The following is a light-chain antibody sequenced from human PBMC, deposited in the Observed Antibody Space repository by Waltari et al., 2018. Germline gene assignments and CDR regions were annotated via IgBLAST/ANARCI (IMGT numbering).Light chain of an antibody. Sequence: EIVMTQSPATLSVSPGDRATLSCRASQGFTRKLSWYQQKPGQVPRLLIYGVSTRATGIPARFSGSGSGTECTLTISSLQSEDSAVYYCSQYNDWPYTFGQGTKLELQ. CDR2: GVS. CDR1: QGFTRK. CDR3: SQYNDWPYT. V-gene: IGKV3-15*01. J-gene: IGKJ2*01.